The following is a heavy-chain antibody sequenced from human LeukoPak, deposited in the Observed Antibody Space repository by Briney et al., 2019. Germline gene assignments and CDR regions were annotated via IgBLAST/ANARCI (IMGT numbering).Heavy chain of an antibody. J-gene: IGHJ5*02. D-gene: IGHD2-15*01. CDR3: ARACDLGYCSGGRGVDWFDP. Sequence: GASVKVSCKASGGTFSSYAISWVRQAPGQGLEWMGGIIPIFGTANYAQKLQGRVTITADESTSTAYMELSSLRSEDTAVYYCARACDLGYCSGGRGVDWFDPWGQGTLVTVSS. CDR1: GGTFSSYA. V-gene: IGHV1-69*13. CDR2: IIPIFGTA.